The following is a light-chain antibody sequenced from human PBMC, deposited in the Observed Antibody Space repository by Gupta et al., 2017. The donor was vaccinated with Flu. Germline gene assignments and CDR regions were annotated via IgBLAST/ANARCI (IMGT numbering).Light chain of an antibody. J-gene: IGLJ2*01. CDR1: SSDVGGYNY. CDR3: SSYAGSDNVV. Sequence: SSDVGGYNYVSWYQQHPGKAPKLMIYEVSKRPSGVPDRFSASKSGNTASLTVSGLQAEDEADYYCSSYAGSDNVVFGGGTKLTVL. V-gene: IGLV2-8*01. CDR2: EVS.